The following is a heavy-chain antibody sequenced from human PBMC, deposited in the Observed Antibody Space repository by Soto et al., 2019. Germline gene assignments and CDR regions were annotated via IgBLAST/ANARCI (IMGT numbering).Heavy chain of an antibody. D-gene: IGHD3-22*01. CDR1: GGSSSSSFYD. V-gene: IGHV4-39*01. Sequence: QLQLQESGPGLVKPSETLSLTCTVSGGSSSSSFYDWGWIRQPPGQGPEWLGTIFSLGNTYYNPSLKSRVTISVDKSKSQLFLKLSSVTAPDTAVYYCGRQIYDSSGYYYAYWGQGTLVTVSS. CDR2: IFSLGNT. J-gene: IGHJ4*02. CDR3: GRQIYDSSGYYYAY.